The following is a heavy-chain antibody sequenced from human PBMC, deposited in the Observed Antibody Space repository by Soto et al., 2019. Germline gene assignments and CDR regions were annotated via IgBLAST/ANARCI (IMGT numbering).Heavy chain of an antibody. CDR1: GFTFSSYA. Sequence: GGSLRLSCAASGFTFSSYAMHWVRQAPGKGLEWVAVISYDGSNKYYADSVKGRFTISRDNSKNTLYLQMNSLRAEDTAVYYCAREEDQLLFDYWGQGTLVTVSS. J-gene: IGHJ4*02. CDR2: ISYDGSNK. V-gene: IGHV3-30-3*01. D-gene: IGHD2-2*01. CDR3: AREEDQLLFDY.